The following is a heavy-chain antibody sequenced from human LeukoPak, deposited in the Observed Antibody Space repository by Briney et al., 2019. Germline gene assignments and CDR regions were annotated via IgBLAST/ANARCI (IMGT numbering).Heavy chain of an antibody. CDR3: ARDAPSSGWYGDFDY. V-gene: IGHV3-7*01. CDR1: GFTFSSYW. Sequence: PGGSLRLSCAASGFTFSSYWMSWVRQAPGKGLEWVANIKQDGSEKYYVDSVKGRFTISRDNAKNSLYQQMNSLRAEDTAVYYCARDAPSSGWYGDFDYWGQGTLVTVSS. D-gene: IGHD6-19*01. J-gene: IGHJ4*02. CDR2: IKQDGSEK.